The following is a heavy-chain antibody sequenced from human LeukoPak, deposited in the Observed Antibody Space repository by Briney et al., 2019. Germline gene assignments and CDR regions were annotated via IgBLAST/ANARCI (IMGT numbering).Heavy chain of an antibody. V-gene: IGHV4-34*01. Sequence: PSETLSLTCAVYGGSFSGYYWSWIRQPPGKGLEWIGEINHSGSTNYNPSLKSRVTISVDTSKNQFSLQLNSVTPEDTAVYYCARLSSGAGGDFDCWGQGTLVTVSS. D-gene: IGHD6-19*01. J-gene: IGHJ4*02. CDR1: GGSFSGYY. CDR3: ARLSSGAGGDFDC. CDR2: INHSGST.